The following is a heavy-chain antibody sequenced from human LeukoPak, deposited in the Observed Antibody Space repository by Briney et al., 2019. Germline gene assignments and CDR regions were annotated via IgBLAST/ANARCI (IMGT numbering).Heavy chain of an antibody. J-gene: IGHJ5*02. Sequence: GASVKVSCKASGYTFTGYYMHWVRQAPGQGLDWMGWINPNSGGTNYAQKFQGRVTMTRDTSISTAYMELSRLRSDDTAVYYCARLSGSWAGWFDPWGQGTLVTVSS. D-gene: IGHD6-13*01. CDR2: INPNSGGT. V-gene: IGHV1-2*02. CDR1: GYTFTGYY. CDR3: ARLSGSWAGWFDP.